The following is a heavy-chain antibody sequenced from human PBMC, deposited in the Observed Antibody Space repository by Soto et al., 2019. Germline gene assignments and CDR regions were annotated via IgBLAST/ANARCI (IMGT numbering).Heavy chain of an antibody. CDR2: ISETGART. J-gene: IGHJ4*02. Sequence: PGGSLRLSCAVSGFTFRDFAVSWVRQVPGKGLEWVSAISETGARTDYADSVKGRFTISRGNSKNTLYLQMNGLRAEDTAIYYCANEARGTTSFDSWGQGPLVTVSS. V-gene: IGHV3-23*01. CDR3: ANEARGTTSFDS. CDR1: GFTFRDFA.